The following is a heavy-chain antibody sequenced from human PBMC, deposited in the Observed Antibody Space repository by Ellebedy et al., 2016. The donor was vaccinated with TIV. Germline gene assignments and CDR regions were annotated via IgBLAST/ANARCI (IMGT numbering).Heavy chain of an antibody. J-gene: IGHJ4*02. CDR3: AKDRLCSDGVCYSND. V-gene: IGHV1-69*06. CDR1: GGTFSNYP. D-gene: IGHD2-15*01. Sequence: SVKVSXKASGGTFSNYPINWVRQAPGQGLEWMGGIIPIFATANYAQKFQGRVTITADKFTGTGYMELSSLRSEDTAVYYCAKDRLCSDGVCYSNDWGRGTLVTVSS. CDR2: IIPIFATA.